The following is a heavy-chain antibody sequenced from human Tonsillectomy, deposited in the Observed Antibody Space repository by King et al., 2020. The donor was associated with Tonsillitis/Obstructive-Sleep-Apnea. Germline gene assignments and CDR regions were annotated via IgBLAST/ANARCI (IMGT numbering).Heavy chain of an antibody. CDR1: GFTFSSYA. Sequence: VQLVESGGGLVQPGGSLRLSCAASGFTFSSYAMSWVRQAPGKGLEWVSAISGSGGSTYYADSVKGRFTISRDNSKNTLYLQMNSLRAEDTAVYYCAKDHVPRITIFGVVKDYWGQGTLVTVSS. CDR3: AKDHVPRITIFGVVKDY. CDR2: ISGSGGST. V-gene: IGHV3-23*04. D-gene: IGHD3-3*01. J-gene: IGHJ4*02.